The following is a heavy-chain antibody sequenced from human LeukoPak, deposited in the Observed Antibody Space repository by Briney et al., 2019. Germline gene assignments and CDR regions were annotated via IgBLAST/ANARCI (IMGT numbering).Heavy chain of an antibody. J-gene: IGHJ4*02. V-gene: IGHV3-23*01. D-gene: IGHD7-27*01. CDR3: ARDLAWGAFDY. Sequence: PGGSLRLSCAASGFIFSNYGMSWVRQIPGKELEWVSAISGSGGRTYYVDSVKGRFTISRDDSKNTLSLQMNSLTVEDTAVYYCARDLAWGAFDYWGQGTLVTVSS. CDR1: GFIFSNYG. CDR2: ISGSGGRT.